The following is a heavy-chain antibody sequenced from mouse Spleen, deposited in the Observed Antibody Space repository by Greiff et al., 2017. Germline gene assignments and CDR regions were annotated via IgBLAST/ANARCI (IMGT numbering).Heavy chain of an antibody. J-gene: IGHJ2*01. V-gene: IGHV1-15*01. CDR3: TSQVYDGYYDY. Sequence: QVQLKQSGAELVRPGASVTLSCKASGYTFTDYEMHWVKQTPVHGLEWIVAIDPETGGTAYHQKFKGKAILTADKSSSTAYMELRSLTSEDSAVYYCTSQVYDGYYDYGGQGTTLTVSS. CDR2: IDPETGGT. D-gene: IGHD2-3*01. CDR1: GYTFTDYE.